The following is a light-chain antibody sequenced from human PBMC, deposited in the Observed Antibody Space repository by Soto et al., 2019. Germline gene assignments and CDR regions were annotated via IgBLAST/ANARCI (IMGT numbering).Light chain of an antibody. Sequence: EIVLTQSPGTLSLSPGERATLSCRASQSVSSSYLALYQQKPGQAPRLLIYGASGRATGIPDRFSGSGSGTDFTLTISRLEPEDFAVYYCQQYGSSPMYTFGQGTKLEIK. CDR2: GAS. CDR3: QQYGSSPMYT. V-gene: IGKV3-20*01. J-gene: IGKJ2*01. CDR1: QSVSSSY.